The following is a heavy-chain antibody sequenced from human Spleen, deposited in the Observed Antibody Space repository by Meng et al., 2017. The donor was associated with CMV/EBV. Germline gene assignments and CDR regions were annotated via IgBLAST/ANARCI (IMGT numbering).Heavy chain of an antibody. CDR1: GYTFTSYG. Sequence: VKVSCKASGYTFTSYGISWVRQAPGQGLEWMGWISAYNGNTNYAQKLQGRVTMTTDTSTSTAYMELRSLRSDDTAVYYCAREGGYYDFWSGSSYYYGMDVWGQGTTVTVSS. J-gene: IGHJ6*02. V-gene: IGHV1-18*01. D-gene: IGHD3-3*01. CDR3: AREGGYYDFWSGSSYYYGMDV. CDR2: ISAYNGNT.